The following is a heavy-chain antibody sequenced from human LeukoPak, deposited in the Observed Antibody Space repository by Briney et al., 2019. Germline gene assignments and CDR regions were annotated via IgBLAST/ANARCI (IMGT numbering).Heavy chain of an antibody. V-gene: IGHV3-23*01. D-gene: IGHD3-10*01. Sequence: GGSLRLSCAASGLTFGRYAIIRVRQAPGKGLEWVSGISGSGGSTDYADSGKGRFTISRDNSKNTLYLQMYSLRAEDTAVYYCASGLYGSGSYSFDYWGQGTLVTVSS. CDR1: GLTFGRYA. J-gene: IGHJ4*02. CDR2: ISGSGGST. CDR3: ASGLYGSGSYSFDY.